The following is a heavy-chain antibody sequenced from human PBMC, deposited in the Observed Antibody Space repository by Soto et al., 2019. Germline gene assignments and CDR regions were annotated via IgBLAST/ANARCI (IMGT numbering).Heavy chain of an antibody. D-gene: IGHD6-19*01. J-gene: IGHJ3*02. CDR3: AREGSGWQYAFDI. V-gene: IGHV3-33*08. CDR2: IWYDGSNK. CDR1: GFSFSTYD. Sequence: PGGSLRLSCGASGFSFSTYDMHWVRQAPGKGLEWVAVIWYDGSNKYYADSVKGRFTISRDNSKNTLYLQMNSLRAEDTAVYYCAREGSGWQYAFDIWGQGTMVTVSS.